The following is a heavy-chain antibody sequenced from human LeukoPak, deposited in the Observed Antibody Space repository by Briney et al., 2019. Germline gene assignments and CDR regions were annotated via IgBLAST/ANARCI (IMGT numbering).Heavy chain of an antibody. J-gene: IGHJ1*01. CDR1: GYTFTDYF. CDR3: ARADYGDFVKHFQE. V-gene: IGHV1-2*02. D-gene: IGHD4-17*01. CDR2: INPNSGGT. Sequence: ASVKVSCKASGYTFTDYFMHWVRQAPGQGPEWMGWINPNSGGTNYAQKFQGRVTMTRDTSISTAYVELSRLTSDDTAVYYCARADYGDFVKHFQEWGQGTLVTVST.